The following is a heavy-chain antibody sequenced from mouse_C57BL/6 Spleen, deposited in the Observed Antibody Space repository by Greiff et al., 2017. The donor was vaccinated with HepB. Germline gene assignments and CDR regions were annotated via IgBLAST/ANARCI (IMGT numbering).Heavy chain of an antibody. J-gene: IGHJ2*01. CDR3: ARGIPDYIDY. Sequence: QVQLQQSGAELVKPGASVKISCKASGYAFRSYWMNWVKQRPGKGLEWIGQIYPGDGDTNYNGKFKGKATLTADKSSSTAYMQRSSLTSEDSAVYFCARGIPDYIDYWGEGTTLTVSS. CDR1: GYAFRSYW. V-gene: IGHV1-80*01. CDR2: IYPGDGDT.